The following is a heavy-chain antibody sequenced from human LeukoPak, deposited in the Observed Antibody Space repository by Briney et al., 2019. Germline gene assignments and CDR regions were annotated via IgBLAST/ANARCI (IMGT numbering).Heavy chain of an antibody. Sequence: GGSLRLSCAASGFTFSSHWINWVRQAPGKGLLWVSRIYSDGSTTDYADSVKGRFTISRDNAKNTLYLQMNSLTVDDTAVYHCVRGGPDIEAFDIGGEGTMVTVSS. CDR3: VRGGPDIEAFDI. V-gene: IGHV3-74*01. J-gene: IGHJ3*02. CDR1: GFTFSSHW. CDR2: IYSDGSTT. D-gene: IGHD2-15*01.